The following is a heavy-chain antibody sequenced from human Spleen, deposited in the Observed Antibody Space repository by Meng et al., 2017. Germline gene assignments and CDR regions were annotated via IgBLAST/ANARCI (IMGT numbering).Heavy chain of an antibody. CDR1: GFTFSSYE. V-gene: IGHV3-7*01. CDR2: IKQDGSEK. J-gene: IGHJ3*02. Sequence: GESLKISCAASGFTFSSYEMNWVRQAPGKGLEWVANIKQDGSEKYYVDSVKGRFTISRDNAKNSLYLQMNSLRAEDTAVYYCASDPFDAFDIWGQGTMVTVSS. CDR3: ASDPFDAFDI.